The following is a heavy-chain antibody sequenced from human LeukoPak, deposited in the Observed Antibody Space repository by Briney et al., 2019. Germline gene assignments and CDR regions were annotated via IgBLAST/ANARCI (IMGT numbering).Heavy chain of an antibody. CDR2: ISAYNGNT. CDR3: ARDCSGGSCYSDPFDY. Sequence: ASVKVSCKASGYTFTSYGISWVRQAPGQGLEWMGWISAYNGNTNYAQKLQGRVTMTTDTSTSTAYMELRSLRSDDTAVYYCARDCSGGSCYSDPFDYWGQGTLVTVSS. V-gene: IGHV1-18*01. CDR1: GYTFTSYG. J-gene: IGHJ4*02. D-gene: IGHD2-15*01.